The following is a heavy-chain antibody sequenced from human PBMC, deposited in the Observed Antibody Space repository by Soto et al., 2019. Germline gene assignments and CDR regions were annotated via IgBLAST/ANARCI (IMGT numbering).Heavy chain of an antibody. CDR1: GGSISSGGYY. D-gene: IGHD4-17*01. CDR2: IYYSGST. Sequence: QVQLQESGPGLVKPSQTLSLTCTVSGGSISSGGYYWSWIRQHPGKGLEWIGYIYYSGSTYYNPSLKSRVTISVDMSKNQFSLKLSSVTAADTAVYYWAGEKNDYGDYGYMDVWGKGTTVTVSS. CDR3: AGEKNDYGDYGYMDV. V-gene: IGHV4-31*03. J-gene: IGHJ6*03.